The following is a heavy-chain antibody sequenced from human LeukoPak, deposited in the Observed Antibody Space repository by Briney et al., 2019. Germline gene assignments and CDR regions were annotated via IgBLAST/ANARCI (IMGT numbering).Heavy chain of an antibody. Sequence: SETLSLTCAVYGGSFSGYHWSWIRQPPGKGLEWIGEINHSGSTNYNPSLKSRVTISVDTSKNQFSLKLSSVTAADTAVYYCARGRRPAAYRRWFDPWGQGTLVTVSS. D-gene: IGHD2-2*01. CDR1: GGSFSGYH. CDR3: ARGRRPAAYRRWFDP. V-gene: IGHV4-34*01. CDR2: INHSGST. J-gene: IGHJ5*02.